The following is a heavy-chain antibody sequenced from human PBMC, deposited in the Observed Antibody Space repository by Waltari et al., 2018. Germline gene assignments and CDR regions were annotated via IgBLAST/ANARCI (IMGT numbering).Heavy chain of an antibody. Sequence: QLQLQESGPGLVKPSATLSLTCTVSGGSISSSSYYLGWVRQPPGKGLEWIGSIYYSGSAYYNPSLKSRVTTSVDTPNNQFSLRLSSVTAADTAVYYCARQFTILGVTPFDYWGQGILVSVSS. CDR1: GGSISSSSYY. J-gene: IGHJ4*02. D-gene: IGHD3-3*01. V-gene: IGHV4-39*07. CDR3: ARQFTILGVTPFDY. CDR2: IYYSGSA.